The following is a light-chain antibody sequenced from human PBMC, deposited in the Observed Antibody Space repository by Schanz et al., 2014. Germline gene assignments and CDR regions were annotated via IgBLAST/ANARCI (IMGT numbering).Light chain of an antibody. CDR2: GAS. Sequence: EIVLTQSPGTLSLSPGERATLSCRASQSVGSSYLAWYQQKPGQAPRLLIYGASSRAAGIPDRFSGSGSGTDFTLTISSLQSEDLAVYFCQQYDTWPRTFGQGTKVEI. J-gene: IGKJ1*01. V-gene: IGKV3-20*01. CDR3: QQYDTWPRT. CDR1: QSVGSSY.